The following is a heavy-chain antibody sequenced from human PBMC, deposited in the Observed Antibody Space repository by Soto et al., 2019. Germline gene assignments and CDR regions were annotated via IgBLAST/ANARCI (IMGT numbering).Heavy chain of an antibody. J-gene: IGHJ4*02. CDR1: GFIFRNDY. CDR3: ARDGWFSLDS. Sequence: EVQLVESGGNLVQTGGSLRLSCVASGFIFRNDYMSWVRQAPGKGLEWVAKTNKDGSEAYYVDSLEGRFTISRDNAKNLLFLEMKSLRVDDTAVYYCARDGWFSLDSWGRGTLVTVSS. D-gene: IGHD6-19*01. V-gene: IGHV3-7*03. CDR2: TNKDGSEA.